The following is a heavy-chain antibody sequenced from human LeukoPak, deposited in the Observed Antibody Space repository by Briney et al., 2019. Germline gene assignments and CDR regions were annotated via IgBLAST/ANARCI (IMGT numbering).Heavy chain of an antibody. Sequence: GGSLRLSCAASGFTFSSYSMNWVRQAPGKGLEWVSSISSSSSYIFYADSVKGRFTISRDNAKNSLYPQMNSLRAEDTAVYYCARDYYDSSGYYHEDYWGQGTLVTVSS. CDR2: ISSSSSYI. V-gene: IGHV3-21*01. CDR3: ARDYYDSSGYYHEDY. CDR1: GFTFSSYS. D-gene: IGHD3-22*01. J-gene: IGHJ4*02.